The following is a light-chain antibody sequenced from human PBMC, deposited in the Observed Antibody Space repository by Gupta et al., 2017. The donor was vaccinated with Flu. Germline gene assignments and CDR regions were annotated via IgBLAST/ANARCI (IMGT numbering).Light chain of an antibody. CDR2: YVS. V-gene: IGLV2-14*03. J-gene: IGLJ2*01. Sequence: SDVGDNKDDSSYQQHPGKAAKLMIYYVSYQRSGVSHRFSGSKSGNTASLTISWLHDEDDATDYYSSYTSSNTLQVIFGGGTRLTVL. CDR3: SSYTSSNTLQVI. CDR1: SDVGDNKD.